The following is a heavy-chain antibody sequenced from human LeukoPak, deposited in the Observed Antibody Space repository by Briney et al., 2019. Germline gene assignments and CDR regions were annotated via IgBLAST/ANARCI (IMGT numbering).Heavy chain of an antibody. J-gene: IGHJ4*02. CDR3: AAIVTMPFDY. D-gene: IGHD4/OR15-4a*01. V-gene: IGHV4-4*02. CDR2: IYHVGST. Sequence: SETLSLTCAVSGGSISSSNWWGWVRQPPGKGLEWIGEIYHVGSTNYNPSLKSRVTISVDKSKNQFSLRLNSVTAADTAVYYCAAIVTMPFDYWGQGTLVTVSS. CDR1: GGSISSSNW.